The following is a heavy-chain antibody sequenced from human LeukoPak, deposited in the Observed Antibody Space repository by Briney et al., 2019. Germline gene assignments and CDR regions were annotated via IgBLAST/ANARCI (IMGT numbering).Heavy chain of an antibody. J-gene: IGHJ6*03. CDR1: GGSISSGSYY. V-gene: IGHV4-61*02. D-gene: IGHD3-3*02. Sequence: SETLSLTCTVSGGSISSGSYYWSWTRQPAGKGLEWIGRIYTSGSTNYNPSLKSRVTISVDTSKNQFSLKLSSVTAADTAVYYCARAIRSYYMDVWGKGTTVTVSS. CDR2: IYTSGST. CDR3: ARAIRSYYMDV.